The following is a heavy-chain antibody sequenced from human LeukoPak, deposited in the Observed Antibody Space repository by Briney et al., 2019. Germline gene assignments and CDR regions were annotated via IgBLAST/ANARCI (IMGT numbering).Heavy chain of an antibody. CDR2: IYYTGST. CDR1: GDSISGGDYY. J-gene: IGHJ4*02. CDR3: ARKFWSGYYFDY. V-gene: IGHV4-30-4*08. Sequence: SETLSLTCTVSGDSISGGDYYWNWIRQPPGKGLEWIGYIYYTGSTYYNPSLKSRVTILVDTSKNQFSLKLSSVTAADTAVYYCARKFWSGYYFDYWGQGTLLTVSS. D-gene: IGHD3-3*01.